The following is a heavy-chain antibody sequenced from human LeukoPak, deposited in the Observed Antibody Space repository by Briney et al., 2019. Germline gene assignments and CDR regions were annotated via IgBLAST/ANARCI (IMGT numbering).Heavy chain of an antibody. J-gene: IGHJ4*02. CDR2: MNPNTDNT. CDR1: GYTFTSYD. Sequence: ASVKVPCKASGYTFTSYDINWVRQATGQGLEWMGWMNPNTDNTGYAQKFQGRVTMTRNTSISTAYMELSSLRSDDTAVYYCARGEGGAVVSHWGQGTLVTVSS. CDR3: ARGEGGAVVSH. V-gene: IGHV1-8*01. D-gene: IGHD3-22*01.